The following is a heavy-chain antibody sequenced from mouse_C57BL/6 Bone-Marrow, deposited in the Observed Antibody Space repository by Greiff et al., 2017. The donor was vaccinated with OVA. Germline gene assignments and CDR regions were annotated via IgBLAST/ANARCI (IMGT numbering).Heavy chain of an antibody. CDR3: ARDSFYYYGSSYNFDY. Sequence: VQLVESGAELARPGASVKLSCKASGYTFTSYGISWVKQRTGQGLEWIGEIYPRSGNTYYNEKFKGKATLTADKSSSTAYMELRSLTSEDSAVYFCARDSFYYYGSSYNFDYWGQGTTLTVSS. J-gene: IGHJ2*01. V-gene: IGHV1-81*01. CDR1: GYTFTSYG. D-gene: IGHD1-1*01. CDR2: IYPRSGNT.